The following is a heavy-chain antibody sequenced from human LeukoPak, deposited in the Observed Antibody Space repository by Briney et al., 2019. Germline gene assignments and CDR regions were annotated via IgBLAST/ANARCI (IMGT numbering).Heavy chain of an antibody. CDR1: GGSISSGDYY. D-gene: IGHD6-13*01. Sequence: SETLSLTCTVSGGSISSGDYYWSWIRQPPGKGLEWIGYIYYSGSTYYNPSLKSRVTISVDRSKNQFSLKLSSVTAADTAVYYCASGPPDSSDAFDIWGQGTMVTVSS. CDR2: IYYSGST. J-gene: IGHJ3*02. V-gene: IGHV4-30-4*08. CDR3: ASGPPDSSDAFDI.